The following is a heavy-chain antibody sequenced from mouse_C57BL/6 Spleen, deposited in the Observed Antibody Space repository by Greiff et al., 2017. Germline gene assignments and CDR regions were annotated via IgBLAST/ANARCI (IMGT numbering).Heavy chain of an antibody. V-gene: IGHV3-6*01. CDR2: ISYDGSN. D-gene: IGHD2-4*01. J-gene: IGHJ4*01. CDR1: GYSITRGYY. Sequence: EVKLQESGPGLVKPSQSLSLTCSVTGYSITRGYYWNWIRQFPGNKLEWMGYISYDGSNNYNPSLKNRISITRDTSKNQFFLMLNSVTTEDTATYYCAAYDYDVGYYAMDYWGQGTSVTVSS. CDR3: AAYDYDVGYYAMDY.